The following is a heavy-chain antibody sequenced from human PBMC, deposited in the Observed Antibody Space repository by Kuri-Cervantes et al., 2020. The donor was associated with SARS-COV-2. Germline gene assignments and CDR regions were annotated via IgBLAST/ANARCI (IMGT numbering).Heavy chain of an antibody. J-gene: IGHJ3*02. CDR2: INTKTGDT. D-gene: IGHD3-22*01. CDR1: GYTFTDYY. Sequence: ASVKVSCKASGYTFTDYYIHWVRQAPGQGLEWMGWINTKTGDTKYAQKLQGRVTTTRDTSIRTAYMELSRLRFDDTAVYYCVRFRYYDSSRNASDMWGQGTMVTVSS. V-gene: IGHV1-2*02. CDR3: VRFRYYDSSRNASDM.